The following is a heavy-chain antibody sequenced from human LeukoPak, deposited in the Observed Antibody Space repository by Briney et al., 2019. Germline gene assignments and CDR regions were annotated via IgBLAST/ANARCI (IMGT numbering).Heavy chain of an antibody. CDR1: GFTFSDYF. V-gene: IGHV3-11*04. CDR3: ARDGDDSSGYLGYYFDY. CDR2: ISDRGNII. J-gene: IGHJ4*02. Sequence: PGGSLRLSCAASGFTFSDYFMSWIRQAPGKGLEWVSYISDRGNIIYYADPVKGRFTISRDNAKNTLYLQMNSLRAEDTAVYYCARDGDDSSGYLGYYFDYWGQGTLVTVSS. D-gene: IGHD3-22*01.